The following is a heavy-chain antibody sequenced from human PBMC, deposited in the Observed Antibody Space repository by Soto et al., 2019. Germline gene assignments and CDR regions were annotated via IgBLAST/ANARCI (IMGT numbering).Heavy chain of an antibody. CDR1: GGSISSYY. CDR3: ARELGAVAGGGHFDY. J-gene: IGHJ4*02. D-gene: IGHD6-19*01. Sequence: QVQLQESGPGLVKPSETLSLTCTVSGGSISSYYWSWIRQPPGKGLEWIGYIYYSGSTNYNPSLKSRVTTXXDXSXXQFSLKLSSVTAADTAVYYCARELGAVAGGGHFDYWGQGTLVTVSS. V-gene: IGHV4-59*01. CDR2: IYYSGST.